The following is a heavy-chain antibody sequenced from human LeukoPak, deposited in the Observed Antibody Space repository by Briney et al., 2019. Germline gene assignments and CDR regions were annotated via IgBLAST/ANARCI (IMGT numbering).Heavy chain of an antibody. Sequence: SETLSLTCTVSGYSISSGYYWGWIRQPPGKGLEWTGSIDHSGSTYYNPSLKSRITISVDTSKNQFSLKLSSVTAADTAVYYCARGRLGYCSGGSCYGSGYFDYWGQGTLVTVSS. CDR2: IDHSGST. D-gene: IGHD2-15*01. J-gene: IGHJ4*02. CDR1: GYSISSGYY. CDR3: ARGRLGYCSGGSCYGSGYFDY. V-gene: IGHV4-38-2*02.